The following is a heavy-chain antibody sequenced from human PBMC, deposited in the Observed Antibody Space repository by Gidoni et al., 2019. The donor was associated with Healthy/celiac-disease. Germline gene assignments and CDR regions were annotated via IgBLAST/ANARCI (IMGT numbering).Heavy chain of an antibody. CDR2: ISCSGGST. V-gene: IGHV3-23*01. J-gene: IGHJ4*02. CDR1: GFPFSRYA. Sequence: EVQLLESGGGLVQPGGSLRLSCAASGFPFSRYAMSCVRQAPGKGLEWVSAISCSGGSTYYADSVKGRFTISRDNSKNTLYLQMNSRRAEDTAVYYCAKDSQLLWFGELFLDYWGQGTLVTVSS. CDR3: AKDSQLLWFGELFLDY. D-gene: IGHD3-10*01.